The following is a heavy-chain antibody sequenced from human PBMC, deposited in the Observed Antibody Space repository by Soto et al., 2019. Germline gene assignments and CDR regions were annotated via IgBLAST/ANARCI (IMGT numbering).Heavy chain of an antibody. D-gene: IGHD3-3*01. CDR2: INSDGSST. CDR3: ARAQYYDFWSGYYRTPPADYYYYMDV. V-gene: IGHV3-74*01. Sequence: PGGSLRLSCAASGFTFSSYWMHWVRQAPGKGLVWVSRINSDGSSTSYADSVKGRFTISRDNAKNTLYLQMNSLRAEDTAVYYCARAQYYDFWSGYYRTPPADYYYYMDVWGKGTTVTVSS. CDR1: GFTFSSYW. J-gene: IGHJ6*03.